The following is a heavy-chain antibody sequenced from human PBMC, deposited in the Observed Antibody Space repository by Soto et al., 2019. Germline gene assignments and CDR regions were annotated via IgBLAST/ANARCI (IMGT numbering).Heavy chain of an antibody. D-gene: IGHD3-16*01. CDR3: APYGYVKTGVWKDY. CDR1: GFTFSSYG. J-gene: IGHJ4*02. V-gene: IGHV3-33*01. CDR2: IWHDGGNK. Sequence: QVQLVESGGGVVQPGRSLRLSCAASGFTFSSYGMHWVRQAPGKGLEWVAFIWHDGGNKFYAESVKGRFTISRDNSKNTLYLKMTSLSAEDTAMYYCAPYGYVKTGVWKDYWGQGTLVTVSS.